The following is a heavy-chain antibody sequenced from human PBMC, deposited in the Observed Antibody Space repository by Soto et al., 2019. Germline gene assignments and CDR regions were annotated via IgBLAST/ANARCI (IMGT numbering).Heavy chain of an antibody. J-gene: IGHJ5*02. CDR2: ISGSGGST. CDR3: AKVGIYGSGSTQNLNWFDP. CDR1: GFTFSSYA. V-gene: IGHV3-23*01. D-gene: IGHD3-10*01. Sequence: GGSLRLSCAASGFTFSSYAMSWVRQAPGKGLEWVSAISGSGGSTYYADSVKGRFTISRDNSKNTLYLQMNSLRAEDTAVYYCAKVGIYGSGSTQNLNWFDPWGQGTLVTVSS.